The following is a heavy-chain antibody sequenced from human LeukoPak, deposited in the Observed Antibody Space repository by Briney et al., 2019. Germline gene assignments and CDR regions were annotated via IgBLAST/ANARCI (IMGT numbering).Heavy chain of an antibody. Sequence: GGSLRLSWAASGFDFSSYAMTWVRQAPGKGLEWVSSIRGSGDGASYTDSVKGRFTVSRDNSKNTLYLQLTSLRAEDTAIYYCGRDPNGNYVGAFDFWGQGTLVTVSS. D-gene: IGHD4-17*01. J-gene: IGHJ3*01. CDR3: GRDPNGNYVGAFDF. V-gene: IGHV3-23*01. CDR1: GFDFSSYA. CDR2: IRGSGDGA.